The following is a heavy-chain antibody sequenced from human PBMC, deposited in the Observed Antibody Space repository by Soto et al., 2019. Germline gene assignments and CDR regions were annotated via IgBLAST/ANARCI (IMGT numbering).Heavy chain of an antibody. CDR3: ATGYDFWSGYYDRNWFDP. J-gene: IGHJ5*02. Sequence: SETLSLTCTVSGGSISSSSYYWGWIRQPPGKGLEWIGSIYYSGSTYYNPSLKSRVTISVDTSKNQLSLKLSSVTAADTAVYYCATGYDFWSGYYDRNWFDPWGQGTLVTVSS. V-gene: IGHV4-39*01. CDR1: GGSISSSSYY. D-gene: IGHD3-3*01. CDR2: IYYSGST.